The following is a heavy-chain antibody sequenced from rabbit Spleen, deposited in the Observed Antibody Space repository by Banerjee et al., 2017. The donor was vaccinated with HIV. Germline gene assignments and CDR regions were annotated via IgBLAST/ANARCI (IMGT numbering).Heavy chain of an antibody. V-gene: IGHV1S40*01. D-gene: IGHD3-1*01. J-gene: IGHJ4*01. CDR3: ARDLASVVGWNFNL. CDR2: INAYTAKP. Sequence: QSLEESGGDLVKPGASLTLTCIASGFSFSNKDVMCWVRQAPGKGLEWIACINAYTAKPVYASWANGRFTISRTSSTTVTLQMTSLTAADTATYFCARDLASVVGWNFNLWGPGTLVTVS. CDR1: GFSFSNKDV.